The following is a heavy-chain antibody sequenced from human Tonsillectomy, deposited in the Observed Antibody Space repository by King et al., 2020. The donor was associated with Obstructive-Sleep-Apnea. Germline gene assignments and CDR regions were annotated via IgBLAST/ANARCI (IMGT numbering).Heavy chain of an antibody. CDR3: ATSGSGWYRPPGDY. Sequence: VQLVESGGGVVQPGRSLRLSCAASGSTFSSYAMHWVRQAPGKGLEWVAVISDDGNTKYYADSVKGRFTISRDNSKNALYLQMNSLRAEDTAVYYCATSGSGWYRPPGDYWGQGTLVTVSS. V-gene: IGHV3-30*03. D-gene: IGHD6-19*01. CDR2: ISDDGNTK. J-gene: IGHJ4*02. CDR1: GSTFSSYA.